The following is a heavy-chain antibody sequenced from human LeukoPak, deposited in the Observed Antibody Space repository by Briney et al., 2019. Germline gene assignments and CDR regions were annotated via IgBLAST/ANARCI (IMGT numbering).Heavy chain of an antibody. V-gene: IGHV3-48*02. Sequence: GGSLRLSCAASGFTFTSYSMNWVCQAPGKGLEWVSYIRSSSSIISYADSVKGRFTISSDNAKNSLYLQMNSLRDEDTAVYYCARDDNWVFDFWGQGTLVTVSS. D-gene: IGHD3-16*01. CDR2: IRSSSSII. J-gene: IGHJ4*02. CDR3: ARDDNWVFDF. CDR1: GFTFTSYS.